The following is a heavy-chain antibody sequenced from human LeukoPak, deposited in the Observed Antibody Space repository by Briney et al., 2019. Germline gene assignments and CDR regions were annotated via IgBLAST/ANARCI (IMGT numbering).Heavy chain of an antibody. CDR1: GFTFSNYG. CDR2: ISSSSSYI. Sequence: GGSLRLSCAASGFTFSNYGMHWVRQAPGKGLEWISCISSSSSYIYYADSVKGRFTISRDNAKNSVYLQMNSLRAEDTAVYYCTRAVAAADFSPGYWGQGTLVTVSS. CDR3: TRAVAAADFSPGY. D-gene: IGHD3/OR15-3a*01. J-gene: IGHJ4*02. V-gene: IGHV3-21*01.